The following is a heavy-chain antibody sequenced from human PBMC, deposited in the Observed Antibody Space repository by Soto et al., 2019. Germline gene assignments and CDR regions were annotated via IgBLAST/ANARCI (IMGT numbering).Heavy chain of an antibody. Sequence: ASVKVSCKASGYTFTSCGISWVRQAPGQGLEWMGIISPSGGSTNYAQKLQGRVTMTRDTSTSTVYMELSSLRSEDTAVYYCARDFDYYGSTWGQGTLVTVSS. D-gene: IGHD3-22*01. J-gene: IGHJ5*02. CDR1: GYTFTSCG. CDR2: ISPSGGST. CDR3: ARDFDYYGST. V-gene: IGHV1-46*01.